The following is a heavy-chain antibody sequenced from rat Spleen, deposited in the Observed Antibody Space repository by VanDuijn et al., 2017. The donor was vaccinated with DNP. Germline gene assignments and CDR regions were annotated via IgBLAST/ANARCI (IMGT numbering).Heavy chain of an antibody. Sequence: EVQLVESGGGLVQPGRSLKLSCAASGFTFSDYYMAWVRQAPTKGLEWVAYIGSGGYAPYYGDSVKGRFTISRDNAKSTLYLQMNSLRYEDMATYYCIRWNSGHFDYWGQGVMVTVSS. CDR2: IGSGGYAP. D-gene: IGHD4-3*01. J-gene: IGHJ2*01. V-gene: IGHV5-22*01. CDR1: GFTFSDYY. CDR3: IRWNSGHFDY.